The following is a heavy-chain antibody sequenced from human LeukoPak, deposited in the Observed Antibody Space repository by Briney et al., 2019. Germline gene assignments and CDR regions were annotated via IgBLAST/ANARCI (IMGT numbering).Heavy chain of an antibody. J-gene: IGHJ5*02. CDR2: IIPIFGTA. CDR3: ARGGIVVVPAAKYNWFDP. CDR1: GGTFSSYA. D-gene: IGHD2-2*01. Sequence: ASVKVSCKASGGTFSSYAISWVRQAPGQGLEWMGGIIPIFGTANYAQKFQGRVTINADESTSTAYMELSSLRSEDTAVYYCARGGIVVVPAAKYNWFDPWGQGTLVTVSS. V-gene: IGHV1-69*13.